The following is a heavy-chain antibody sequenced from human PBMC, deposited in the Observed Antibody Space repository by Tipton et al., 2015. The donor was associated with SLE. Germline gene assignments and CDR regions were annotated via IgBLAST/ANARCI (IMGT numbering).Heavy chain of an antibody. CDR2: ISSSRSTI. J-gene: IGHJ4*02. CDR1: GFTFSSYS. CDR3: ARDLDSSLGY. V-gene: IGHV3-48*01. D-gene: IGHD6-6*01. Sequence: SLRLSCAASGFTFSSYSMNWVRQAPGKGLEWVSYISSSRSTIYYADSVKGRFTISRDNAKNSLYLQMNSLRAEDTAVYYCARDLDSSLGYWGQGPLVTVSS.